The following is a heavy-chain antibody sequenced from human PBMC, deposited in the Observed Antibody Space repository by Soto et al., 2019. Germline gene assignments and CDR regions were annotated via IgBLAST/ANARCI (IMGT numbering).Heavy chain of an antibody. J-gene: IGHJ5*02. CDR2: IYHSGTT. CDR3: ARDRGIAAAGS. CDR1: GGSITSSNW. Sequence: QVQLQESGPGLVKPSGTLSLTCAVSGGSITSSNWWSWVRQPPGKGLEWIGEIYHSGTTNYNPSLKGRVTISVDKSKKPFSLKLTSVTAADTAVYYCARDRGIAAAGSWGQGILVTVSS. V-gene: IGHV4-4*02. D-gene: IGHD6-13*01.